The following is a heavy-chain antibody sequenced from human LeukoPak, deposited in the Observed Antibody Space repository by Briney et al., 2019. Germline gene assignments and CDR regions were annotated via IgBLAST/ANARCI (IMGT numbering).Heavy chain of an antibody. CDR1: GGSFSGYY. CDR3: ASRIAVAGTFCVDY. Sequence: SETLSLTCAVYGGSFSGYYWSWIRQPPGKGLEWIGEINHSGSTNYNPSLKSRVTISVDKSKNQFSLKLSSVTAADTAVYYCASRIAVAGTFCVDYWGQGTLVTVSS. V-gene: IGHV4-34*01. J-gene: IGHJ4*02. CDR2: INHSGST. D-gene: IGHD6-19*01.